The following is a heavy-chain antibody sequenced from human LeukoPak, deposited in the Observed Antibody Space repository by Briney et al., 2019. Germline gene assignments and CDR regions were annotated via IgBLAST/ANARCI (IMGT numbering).Heavy chain of an antibody. CDR3: ARASSSPPYYYYYYMDV. Sequence: PGGSLRLSCAASGFTFSDHYMDWVRQAPGKGLEWVGRTRNKANSYTTEYAASVKGRFTISRDDSKNSLYLQMNSLKTEDTAVYYCARASSSPPYYYYYYMDVWGKGTTVTVSS. J-gene: IGHJ6*03. D-gene: IGHD6-6*01. CDR1: GFTFSDHY. V-gene: IGHV3-72*01. CDR2: TRNKANSYTT.